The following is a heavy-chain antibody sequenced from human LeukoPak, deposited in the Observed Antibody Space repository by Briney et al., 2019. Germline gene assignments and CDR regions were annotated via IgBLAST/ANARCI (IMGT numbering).Heavy chain of an antibody. V-gene: IGHV3-23*01. CDR1: GFTFSGYA. CDR3: AKDKGYKSSSWYFDY. Sequence: GGSLRLSCAASGFTFSGYAMTWVRQAPGKGLEWVSAISGSGGSTYYADSVKGRFTISRDNAKNSLYLQMNSLRAEDMALYYCAKDKGYKSSSWYFDYWGQGTLVTVSS. J-gene: IGHJ4*02. D-gene: IGHD6-13*01. CDR2: ISGSGGST.